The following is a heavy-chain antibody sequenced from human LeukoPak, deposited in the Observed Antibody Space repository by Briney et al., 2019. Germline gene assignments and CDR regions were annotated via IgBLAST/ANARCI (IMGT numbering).Heavy chain of an antibody. J-gene: IGHJ5*02. V-gene: IGHV3-23*01. D-gene: IGHD2-2*01. CDR2: ITGSGGSR. CDR3: AKIGEMQLLAWFDP. Sequence: GGSLRLSCAASGFTFSSYAMSWVRQAPGKGLEWVSAITGSGGSRYYADSVKGRFTISRDNSKNTLYLQMNSLRAEDTAVYYCAKIGEMQLLAWFDPWGQGTLVTVSS. CDR1: GFTFSSYA.